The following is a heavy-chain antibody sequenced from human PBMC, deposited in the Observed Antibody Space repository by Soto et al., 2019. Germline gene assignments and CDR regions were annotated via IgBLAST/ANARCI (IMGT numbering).Heavy chain of an antibody. D-gene: IGHD4-4*01. CDR2: IYHSGST. V-gene: IGHV4-4*02. Sequence: QVQLQESGPGLVKPSGTLSLTCAVSGGSISSSNWWSWVRQPPGKGLEWIGEIYHSGSTNYNPSRKSRVTISVDKSKNQFSLKLSSVTAADTAVYYCARGMTTVTTWDYYYGMDVWGQGTTVTVSS. CDR1: GGSISSSNW. CDR3: ARGMTTVTTWDYYYGMDV. J-gene: IGHJ6*02.